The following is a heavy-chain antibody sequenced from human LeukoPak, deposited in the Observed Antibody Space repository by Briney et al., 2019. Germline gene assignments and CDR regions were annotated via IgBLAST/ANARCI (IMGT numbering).Heavy chain of an antibody. CDR2: INHSGST. D-gene: IGHD1-1*01. V-gene: IGHV4-61*08. Sequence: SETLSLTCTVSGDSISSGAYYWSWIRQLPGKGLEWIGEINHSGSTNYNPSLKSRVTISVDTSKNQFSLKLTSVTAADTAVYYCATGETGSTLGGYWGQGTLVTVSS. CDR3: ATGETGSTLGGY. J-gene: IGHJ4*02. CDR1: GDSISSGAYY.